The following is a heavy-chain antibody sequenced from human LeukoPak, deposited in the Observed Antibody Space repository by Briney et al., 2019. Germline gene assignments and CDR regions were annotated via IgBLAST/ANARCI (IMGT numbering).Heavy chain of an antibody. J-gene: IGHJ6*02. CDR2: ISGSAGST. D-gene: IGHD3-3*01. CDR1: GFTFSNYV. CDR3: ARGSYYDFWSGYHIGYYYYGMDV. Sequence: GGSLRLSCAASGFTFSNYVMTWVRQAPGKGLDWVSAISGSAGSTYYADSVKGRFTISRDNSKNTLYLQMNSLRAEDTAVYYCARGSYYDFWSGYHIGYYYYGMDVWGQGTTVTVSS. V-gene: IGHV3-23*01.